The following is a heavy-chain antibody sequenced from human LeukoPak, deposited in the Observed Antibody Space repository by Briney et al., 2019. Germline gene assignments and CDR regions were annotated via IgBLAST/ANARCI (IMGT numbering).Heavy chain of an antibody. CDR1: GRTFSSNA. D-gene: IGHD1-7*01. CDR2: IIPGFGTA. V-gene: IGHV1-69*05. Sequence: SVKLSCKASGRTFSSNAIGWVRQAPGQGLEWMGRIIPGFGTANTGQKVQGTVPINTDESTSTAYLEPRRLRSEDPAVYYCAKDYGYKRNYGGGGWFDRWGQGTLVTVSS. J-gene: IGHJ5*02. CDR3: AKDYGYKRNYGGGGWFDR.